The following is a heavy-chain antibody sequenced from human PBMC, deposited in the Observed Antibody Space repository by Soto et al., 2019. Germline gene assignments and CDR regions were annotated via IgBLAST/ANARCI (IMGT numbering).Heavy chain of an antibody. CDR2: IYYSGGA. CDR3: ERGVLANWGPENWFDT. Sequence: LSLTCSVSGASISRGAYYWSWIRQHPGKGLEWIGNIYYSGGAYYNPSLKSRVAISVDTSQNQFSLRLSSVTAADTAVYYCERGVLANWGPENWFDTWGQGTLVTVSS. V-gene: IGHV4-31*03. D-gene: IGHD7-27*01. CDR1: GASISRGAYY. J-gene: IGHJ5*02.